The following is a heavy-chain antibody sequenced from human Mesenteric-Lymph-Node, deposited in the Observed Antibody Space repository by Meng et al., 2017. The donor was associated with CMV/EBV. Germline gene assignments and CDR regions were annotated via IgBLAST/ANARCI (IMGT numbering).Heavy chain of an antibody. CDR1: GFSFGNFA. Sequence: GESLKISCAASGFSFGNFAMNWVRQAPGKGLEWVANINRDGSEKHYVDSVKGRFTISRDNAKNSLYLQMNSLRGEDTAVYYCAREKLSSSGYWFDPWGQGTLVTVSS. V-gene: IGHV3-7*01. CDR3: AREKLSSSGYWFDP. J-gene: IGHJ5*02. D-gene: IGHD6-6*01. CDR2: INRDGSEK.